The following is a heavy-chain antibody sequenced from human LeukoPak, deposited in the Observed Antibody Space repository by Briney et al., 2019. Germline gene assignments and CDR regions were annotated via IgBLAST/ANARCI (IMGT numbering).Heavy chain of an antibody. D-gene: IGHD6-19*01. CDR2: ISGYNGNT. CDR1: GYIFSTYG. Sequence: ASVRVSCKASGYIFSTYGISWVRQAPGQGLEWMGCISGYNGNTNYAQKLQGRVTMTTDTSTSTAYMELRSLRSDDTAVYYCARRRSEEFDFDCWGQGTLVTVSS. V-gene: IGHV1-18*01. CDR3: ARRRSEEFDFDC. J-gene: IGHJ4*02.